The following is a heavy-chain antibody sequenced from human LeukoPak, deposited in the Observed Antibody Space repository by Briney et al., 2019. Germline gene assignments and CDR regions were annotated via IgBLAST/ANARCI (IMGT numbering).Heavy chain of an antibody. Sequence: PSQTLSLTCAVSGGSISSGGYSWSWIRQPPGKGLEWIGYIYHSGNTHYNPSLKSRVTISVDRSKNQFSLKLSSVTAADTAVYYCARNRIAAAGTLNYYYYYGMDVWGQGTTVTVSS. V-gene: IGHV4-30-2*01. CDR1: GGSISSGGYS. D-gene: IGHD6-13*01. J-gene: IGHJ6*02. CDR2: IYHSGNT. CDR3: ARNRIAAAGTLNYYYYYGMDV.